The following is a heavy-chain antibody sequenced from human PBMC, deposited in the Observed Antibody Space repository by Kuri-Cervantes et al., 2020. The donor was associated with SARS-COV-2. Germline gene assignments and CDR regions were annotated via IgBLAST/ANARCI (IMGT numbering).Heavy chain of an antibody. CDR1: GGSFSGYY. Sequence: SETLSLTCAVYGGSFSGYYWSWIRQPPGKGLEWIGEINHSGSTNYNPSLKSRVTIAVDTSKNQFSLKLSSVTAADTAVYYCARPHGGNTGARGVDVWGQGTTVTAP. CDR3: ARPHGGNTGARGVDV. J-gene: IGHJ6*02. V-gene: IGHV4-34*01. D-gene: IGHD3-16*01. CDR2: INHSGST.